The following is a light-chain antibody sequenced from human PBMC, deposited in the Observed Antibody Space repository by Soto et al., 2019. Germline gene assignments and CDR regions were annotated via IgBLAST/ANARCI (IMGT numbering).Light chain of an antibody. Sequence: QSLLAQSPSVSGAPGQRVIISCTGSISNIGAGYDVHWYQQLPGTAPRLLIYDNNNRPSGVPARFSVSKSDTSASLAITGLQPEDEADYYCQSYDSSLSGSYVFGTGTKVTVL. CDR1: ISNIGAGYD. CDR2: DNN. V-gene: IGLV1-40*01. J-gene: IGLJ1*01. CDR3: QSYDSSLSGSYV.